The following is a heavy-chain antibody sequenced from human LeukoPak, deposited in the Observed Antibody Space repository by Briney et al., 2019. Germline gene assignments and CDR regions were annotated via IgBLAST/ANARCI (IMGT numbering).Heavy chain of an antibody. Sequence: PGGSLRLSCAASGFTFSSYSMNWVRQAPGKGLEWVSYISSSGSTIYYADSVKGRFTISRDNAKNSLYLQMNSLRAEDTAVYYCAREMNYYDSSGYSVDAFDIWGQGTMVTVSS. D-gene: IGHD3-22*01. CDR1: GFTFSSYS. J-gene: IGHJ3*02. V-gene: IGHV3-48*04. CDR2: ISSSGSTI. CDR3: AREMNYYDSSGYSVDAFDI.